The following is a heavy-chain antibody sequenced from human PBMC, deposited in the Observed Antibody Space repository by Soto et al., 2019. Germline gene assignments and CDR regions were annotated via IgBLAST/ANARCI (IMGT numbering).Heavy chain of an antibody. CDR2: ISAYNGNT. V-gene: IGHV1-18*01. J-gene: IGHJ6*02. D-gene: IGHD3-10*02. CDR3: ARDDIKVSHTMFGMDV. CDR1: GYTFTSYG. Sequence: ASVKVSCKASGYTFTSYGISWVRQAPGQGLEWMGWISAYNGNTNYAQKLQGRVTMTTDTSTSTAYMELRSLRSDDTAVYYCARDDIKVSHTMFGMDVWGQGTTVTVSS.